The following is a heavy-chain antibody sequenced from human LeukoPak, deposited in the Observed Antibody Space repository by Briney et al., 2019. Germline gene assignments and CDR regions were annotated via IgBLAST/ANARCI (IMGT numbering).Heavy chain of an antibody. CDR1: GFTFSSYG. CDR2: IRYDGSNK. V-gene: IGHV3-30*02. Sequence: GGSLRLSCAASGFTFSSYGMHWVRQAPGKGLEWVAFIRYDGSNKYYADSVKGRFTISRDNSKNTLYLQMNSLRAEDMAVYYCAKDRSAARPPLYYFDYWGQGTLVTVSS. J-gene: IGHJ4*02. CDR3: AKDRSAARPPLYYFDY. D-gene: IGHD6-6*01.